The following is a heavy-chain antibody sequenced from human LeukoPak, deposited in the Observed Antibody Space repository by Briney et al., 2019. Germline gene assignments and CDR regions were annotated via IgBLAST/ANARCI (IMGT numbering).Heavy chain of an antibody. Sequence: GGSLRLSCAASGFIFSSYPMSWVRQAPGKGLEWVSAITSSGDSIYYADSVQGRFTISRDNSKNTLSLQMNTLRAEDTAVYYCAKTRPLDSSSWSHGDYWGQGTLVTVSS. CDR3: AKTRPLDSSSWSHGDY. CDR2: ITSSGDSI. V-gene: IGHV3-23*01. J-gene: IGHJ4*02. CDR1: GFIFSSYP. D-gene: IGHD6-13*01.